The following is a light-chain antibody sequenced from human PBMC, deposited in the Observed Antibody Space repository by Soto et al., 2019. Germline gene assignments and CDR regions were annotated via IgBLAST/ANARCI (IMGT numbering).Light chain of an antibody. CDR2: GNN. CDR3: ATWDDSLRGRV. J-gene: IGLJ3*02. V-gene: IGLV1-40*01. CDR1: SSNIGAGYD. Sequence: QSALTQPPSVSGAPGQRVTISCTGSSSNIGAGYDVHWYQQLPGTAPKLLIYGNNQRPSGVPDRFSGSKSGTSASLAIRGLRSEDEADYYCATWDDSLRGRVFGGGTQLTVL.